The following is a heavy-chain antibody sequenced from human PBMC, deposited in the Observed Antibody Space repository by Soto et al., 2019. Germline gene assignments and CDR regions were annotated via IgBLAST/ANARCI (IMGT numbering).Heavy chain of an antibody. CDR2: INRSGST. D-gene: IGHD3-3*01. CDR3: ARSGSYYDFWSGYYFGGGMDV. V-gene: IGHV4-34*01. Sequence: SETLSLTCAVYGGSFSGYYWSWIRQPPGKGLEWIGEINRSGSTNYNPSLKSRVTISVDTSKNQFSLKLSSVTAADTAVYYCARSGSYYDFWSGYYFGGGMDVWGQGTTVTVSS. CDR1: GGSFSGYY. J-gene: IGHJ6*02.